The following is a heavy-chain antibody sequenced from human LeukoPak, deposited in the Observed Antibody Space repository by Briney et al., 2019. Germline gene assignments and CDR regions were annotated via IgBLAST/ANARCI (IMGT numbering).Heavy chain of an antibody. CDR3: ARGENYYDNNAYDY. V-gene: IGHV4-34*01. CDR2: INHSGTT. J-gene: IGHJ4*02. D-gene: IGHD3-22*01. Sequence: PSETLSLTCAVSGYSISSSYYWYWIRQPPGKGLEWIGEINHSGTTNYNPSLKSRVTISVDTSKNQFSLRLSSVTAADTAVYYCARGENYYDNNAYDYWGQGTLVTVSS. CDR1: GYSISSSYY.